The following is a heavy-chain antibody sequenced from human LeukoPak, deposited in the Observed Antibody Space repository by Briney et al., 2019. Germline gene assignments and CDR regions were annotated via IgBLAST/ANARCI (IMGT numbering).Heavy chain of an antibody. CDR1: GGTFSSYA. Sequence: GASVTVSCKASGGTFSSYAISWVRQAPGQGLEWMGGIIPIFGTANYAQKFQGRVTITADESTSTAYMELSSLRSEDTAVYYCASRRFLASHYYYYGMDVWGQGTTVTVSS. D-gene: IGHD3-3*01. V-gene: IGHV1-69*13. CDR2: IIPIFGTA. J-gene: IGHJ6*02. CDR3: ASRRFLASHYYYYGMDV.